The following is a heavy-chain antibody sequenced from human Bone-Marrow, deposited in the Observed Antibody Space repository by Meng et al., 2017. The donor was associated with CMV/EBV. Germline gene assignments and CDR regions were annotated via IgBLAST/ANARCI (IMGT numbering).Heavy chain of an antibody. CDR2: IKSKTDGGTT. CDR3: TRYYDFWSGYYYYYYYGMDV. J-gene: IGHJ6*02. CDR1: GFTFSNAW. D-gene: IGHD3-3*01. V-gene: IGHV3-15*01. Sequence: GGSLRLSCAASGFTFSNAWMSWVRQAPGKGLEWVGRIKSKTDGGTTDYAAPVKGRFTISRDDSKNTLYLQMNSLKTEDTAVYYCTRYYDFWSGYYYYYYYGMDVWGQGTTVTVSS.